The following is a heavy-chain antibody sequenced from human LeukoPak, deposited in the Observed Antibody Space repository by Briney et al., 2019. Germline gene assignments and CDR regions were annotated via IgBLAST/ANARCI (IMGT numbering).Heavy chain of an antibody. V-gene: IGHV1-69*13. D-gene: IGHD6-13*01. CDR1: GGTFSSYA. CDR3: ARIAGYSSSWPDWYFDL. CDR2: IIPIFGTA. J-gene: IGHJ2*01. Sequence: SVKVSCKASGGTFSSYAISWVRQAPGQGLEWMGGIIPIFGTANYAQKFQGRVTITADESTSTAYMELSSLRSEDTAVYYCARIAGYSSSWPDWYFDLWGRGTLVTVSS.